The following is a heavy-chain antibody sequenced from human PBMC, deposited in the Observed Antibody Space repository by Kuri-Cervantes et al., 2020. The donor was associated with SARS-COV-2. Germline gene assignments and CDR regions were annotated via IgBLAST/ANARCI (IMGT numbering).Heavy chain of an antibody. CDR2: ISWRGIK. D-gene: IGHD2-2*01. J-gene: IGHJ4*02. V-gene: IGHV3-9*01. Sequence: SLKISCAASGFTFDDYGMSWVRQAPGKGLEWVSGISWRGIKDYADTVKGRFIITRDNAKNSLYLQMNSLRAEDTAFYYCAKDISSLATSANFDYWGQGTLVTVSS. CDR3: AKDISSLATSANFDY. CDR1: GFTFDDYG.